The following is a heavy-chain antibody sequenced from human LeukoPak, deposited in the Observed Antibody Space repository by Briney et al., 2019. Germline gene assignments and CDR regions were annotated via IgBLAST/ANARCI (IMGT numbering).Heavy chain of an antibody. D-gene: IGHD3-10*01. Sequence: SVKVSCKASGGTFSSYAISWVRQAPRQELEWMGGIIPIFGTANYAQKFQGRVTITADESTSTAYMELSSLRSEDTAVYYCARVLGRHDAFDIWGQGTMVTVSS. CDR1: GGTFSSYA. J-gene: IGHJ3*02. V-gene: IGHV1-69*13. CDR3: ARVLGRHDAFDI. CDR2: IIPIFGTA.